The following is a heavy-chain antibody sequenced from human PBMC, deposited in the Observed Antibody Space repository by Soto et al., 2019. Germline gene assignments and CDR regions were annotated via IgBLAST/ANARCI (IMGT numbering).Heavy chain of an antibody. V-gene: IGHV1-3*04. CDR1: GYTFISFA. CDR3: AKGDHSGSYYIS. J-gene: IGHJ5*02. Sequence: ASVKVSCKASGYTFISFAMHWVRQAPGQRLEWMGWINTGNGNTKYSQKFQGRVTITRDTSASTAYMELSSLRAEDTAAYHCAKGDHSGSYYISWGQGTLVTVSS. CDR2: INTGNGNT. D-gene: IGHD1-26*01.